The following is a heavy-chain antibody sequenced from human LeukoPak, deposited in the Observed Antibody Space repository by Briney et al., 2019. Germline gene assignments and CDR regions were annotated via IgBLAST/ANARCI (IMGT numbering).Heavy chain of an antibody. CDR2: IWYDGKNE. V-gene: IGHV3-33*01. J-gene: IGHJ6*02. Sequence: GGSLRLSCVASGFTFSSYGMHWVRQAPGKGLEWVADIWYDGKNEHFADSVKGRFTISRDNSKNTLYVQMNSLRAEDTAVYYCARDYGWGLTSRGLDVWGQGTTVTVSS. CDR3: ARDYGWGLTSRGLDV. CDR1: GFTFSSYG. D-gene: IGHD6-19*01.